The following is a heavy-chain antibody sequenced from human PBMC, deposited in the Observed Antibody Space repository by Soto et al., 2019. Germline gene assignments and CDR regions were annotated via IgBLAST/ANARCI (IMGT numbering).Heavy chain of an antibody. D-gene: IGHD1-1*01. Sequence: QVQLVESGGGVVQPGRSLRLSCAASGFSFSSYGMHWVRQAPGKGLEWVAMISYDGTDEYYAASVKGRFTISRDNSKNSVYLQMTSLISEATAEYYCSKQEAHWKAQIDYWGQGTLVTVSS. V-gene: IGHV3-30*18. CDR1: GFSFSSYG. CDR2: ISYDGTDE. J-gene: IGHJ4*02. CDR3: SKQEAHWKAQIDY.